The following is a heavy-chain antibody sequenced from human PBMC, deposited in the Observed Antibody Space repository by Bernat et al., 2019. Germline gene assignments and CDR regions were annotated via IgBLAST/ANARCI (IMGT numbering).Heavy chain of an antibody. CDR2: ISSSSSYI. V-gene: IGHV3-21*01. D-gene: IGHD3-10*01. CDR3: ARDREITMVRGVTYYYYGMDV. Sequence: EVQLVESGGGLVKPGGSLRLSCAASGFTFSSYSMNWVRQAPGKGLEWVSSISSSSSYIYYADSVKGRFTISRENAKNSLYLQMNSLRAEDTAVYYCARDREITMVRGVTYYYYGMDVWGQGTTVTVSS. J-gene: IGHJ6*02. CDR1: GFTFSSYS.